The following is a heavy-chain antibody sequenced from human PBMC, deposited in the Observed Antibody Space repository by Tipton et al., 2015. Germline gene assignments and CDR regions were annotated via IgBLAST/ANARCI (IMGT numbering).Heavy chain of an antibody. J-gene: IGHJ6*02. CDR3: AKVHQDFNGIYYFYHYGMDV. CDR1: GFTFNKYA. D-gene: IGHD2-8*01. V-gene: IGHV3-23*01. CDR2: ISGSGFSI. Sequence: SLRLSCAASGFTFNKYAMSWVRQAPGKGLEWVSSISGSGFSIYQADSVKGRFTISRDSSKNTLYLQMSSLRVEDTAVYYCAKVHQDFNGIYYFYHYGMDVWGQGTTVTVSS.